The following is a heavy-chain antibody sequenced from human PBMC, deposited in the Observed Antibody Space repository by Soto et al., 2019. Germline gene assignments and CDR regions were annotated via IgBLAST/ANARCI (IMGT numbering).Heavy chain of an antibody. Sequence: EVQLLESGGGLVQPGGSLRLSCAASGFTFSSYAMSWVRQAPGKGLEWVSAISDTGGTKYYGDSVKGRFTISRDNSRHTLHLQMNTLRAEDTAIYYCAKCFVETGGSSCWRWSFHIWGQGTQVTVSS. CDR1: GFTFSSYA. CDR3: AKCFVETGGSSCWRWSFHI. V-gene: IGHV3-23*01. J-gene: IGHJ4*02. D-gene: IGHD6-13*01. CDR2: ISDTGGTK.